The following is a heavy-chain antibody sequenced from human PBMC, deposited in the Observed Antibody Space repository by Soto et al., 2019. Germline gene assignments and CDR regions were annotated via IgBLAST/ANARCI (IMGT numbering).Heavy chain of an antibody. CDR3: AKDPERGYGSAYFDY. V-gene: IGHV3-30*18. D-gene: IGHD3-10*01. CDR2: ISYDGSNK. J-gene: IGHJ4*02. CDR1: GFTFSSYG. Sequence: QVQLVESGGGVVQPGRSLRLSCAASGFTFSSYGMHWVRQAPGKGLEWVAVISYDGSNKYYADSVKGRFTISRDNSKNTLYLQMNSLRAEDTAVYYCAKDPERGYGSAYFDYWGQGTLVTVSS.